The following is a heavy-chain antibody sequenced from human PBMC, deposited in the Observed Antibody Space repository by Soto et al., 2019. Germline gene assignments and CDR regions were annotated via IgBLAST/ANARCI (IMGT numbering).Heavy chain of an antibody. CDR1: GFSFGDYD. D-gene: IGHD3-10*01. Sequence: EVQLLESGGGLVQPGGSLRLSCAASGFSFGDYDMGWVRQPPGKGPEWVSSLYADGRTFYLDSVRGRFSISRDNSKTSLFLQMNGLTADDTAVYFCATAGRNFFGSWGQGTPVTVSS. J-gene: IGHJ4*02. V-gene: IGHV3-23*01. CDR2: LYADGRT. CDR3: ATAGRNFFGS.